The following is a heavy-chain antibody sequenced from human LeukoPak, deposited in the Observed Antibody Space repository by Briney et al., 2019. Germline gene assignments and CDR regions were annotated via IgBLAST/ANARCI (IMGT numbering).Heavy chain of an antibody. V-gene: IGHV4-59*02. D-gene: IGHD3-9*01. CDR3: AREREIPYYDILTGYYRDVAFDI. Sequence: SETLSLTRTVSGGSVNNYYWNWIRQSPGKGLEWIGYIHYSGSTNYNPSLKSRVTISVDTSKNQFSLKLSSVTAADTAVYYCAREREIPYYDILTGYYRDVAFDIWGQGTMVTVSS. CDR2: IHYSGST. J-gene: IGHJ3*02. CDR1: GGSVNNYY.